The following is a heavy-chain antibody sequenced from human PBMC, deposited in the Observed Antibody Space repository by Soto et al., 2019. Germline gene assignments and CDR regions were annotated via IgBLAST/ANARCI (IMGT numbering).Heavy chain of an antibody. J-gene: IGHJ6*02. CDR3: ARRCTKYVRCGVDD. CDR2: ISSDGNEK. V-gene: IGHV3-30*03. D-gene: IGHD2-8*01. Sequence: GGSLRLSCAVSGFRFNDFGFHWVRQAPGKGLHGVAVISSDGNEKYYVESLKGRFTISRDNSNNMLYLEMSSLRPEDTAVYYCARRCTKYVRCGVDDWGRGTTVTVSS. CDR1: GFRFNDFG.